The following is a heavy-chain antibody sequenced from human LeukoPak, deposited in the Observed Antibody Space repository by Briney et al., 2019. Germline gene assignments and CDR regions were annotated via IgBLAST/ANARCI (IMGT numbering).Heavy chain of an antibody. CDR2: IYYSVTT. D-gene: IGHD4-17*01. J-gene: IGHJ3*02. V-gene: IGHV4-59*01. Sequence: SQTLSLTGTVSGGSISSNFWSWIRQPPGKGLEWIGYIYYSVTTNYNPSLKSRVTISVDTSKNQFSLNLSSVTAADTAVYYCARSPTVHRAFDIWGQGTMVTVSS. CDR3: ARSPTVHRAFDI. CDR1: GGSISSNF.